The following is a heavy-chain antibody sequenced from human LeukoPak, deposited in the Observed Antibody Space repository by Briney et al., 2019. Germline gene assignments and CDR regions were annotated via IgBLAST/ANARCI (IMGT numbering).Heavy chain of an antibody. V-gene: IGHV3-30*02. J-gene: IGHJ4*02. Sequence: PGGSLRLSCAASGFTFSSYGMHWVRQAPGKGLEWVAFIRYDGSNKYYADSVKGRFTISRDNSKNTLYLQMNSLRAEDTAVYYCAKDRAYSNYPGYWGQGTLVTVSS. D-gene: IGHD4-11*01. CDR3: AKDRAYSNYPGY. CDR1: GFTFSSYG. CDR2: IRYDGSNK.